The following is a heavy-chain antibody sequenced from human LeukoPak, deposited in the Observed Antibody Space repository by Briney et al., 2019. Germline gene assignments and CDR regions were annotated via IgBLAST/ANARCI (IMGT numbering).Heavy chain of an antibody. Sequence: SETLSLTCAVYGGSFSGYYWSWIRQPPGKGLEWIGEINHSGSTNYNPSLKSRVTISVDTSKNQFSLKLSSVTAADTAVYYCARKDYDYVWGSYRRRWFDPWGQGTLVTVSS. J-gene: IGHJ5*02. CDR3: ARKDYDYVWGSYRRRWFDP. D-gene: IGHD3-16*02. CDR2: INHSGST. V-gene: IGHV4-34*01. CDR1: GGSFSGYY.